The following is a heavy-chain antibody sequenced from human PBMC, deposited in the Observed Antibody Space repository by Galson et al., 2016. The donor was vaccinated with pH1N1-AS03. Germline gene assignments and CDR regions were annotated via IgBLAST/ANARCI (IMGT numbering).Heavy chain of an antibody. CDR3: ARDLEEASGSLDVDY. V-gene: IGHV1-69*06. CDR1: GGTFSSYA. Sequence: SVKVSCKASGGTFSSYAFTWVRQAPGQGLEWVGGLIPIFHTPNYAQKFQGRVTIIADKSTSTAYMELRSLTSEDTAVYYCARDLEEASGSLDVDYWGQGTLVTVSS. J-gene: IGHJ4*02. CDR2: LIPIFHTP. D-gene: IGHD3-10*01.